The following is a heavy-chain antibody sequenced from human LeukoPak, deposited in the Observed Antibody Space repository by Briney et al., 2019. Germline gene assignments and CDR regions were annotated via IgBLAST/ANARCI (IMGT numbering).Heavy chain of an antibody. CDR2: KYHSGST. D-gene: IGHD4-23*01. CDR3: AREQRRTTVAAYNWFDP. J-gene: IGHJ5*02. V-gene: IGHV4-38-2*02. Sequence: PSETLSLTCAVSGYSISSGYQWGWIRQPPGKGLEWIGSKYHSGSTYYNPSLKSRVTISVDTSKNQFSLKLNSVAAADTAVYYCAREQRRTTVAAYNWFDPWGQGTLVRVSS. CDR1: GYSISSGYQ.